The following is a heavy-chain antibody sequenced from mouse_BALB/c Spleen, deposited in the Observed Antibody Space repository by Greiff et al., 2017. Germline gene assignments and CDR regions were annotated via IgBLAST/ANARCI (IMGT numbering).Heavy chain of an antibody. D-gene: IGHD1-3*01. J-gene: IGHJ1*01. CDR2: ISSGGST. Sequence: EVMLVESGGGLVKPGGSLKLSCAASGFTFSSYAMSWVRRTPEKRLEWVASISSGGSTYYPDSVKGRFTISRDNARNILYLQMSSLRSEDTAMYYCARGRVALDFDVWGAGTTVTVSS. CDR1: GFTFSSYA. CDR3: ARGRVALDFDV. V-gene: IGHV5-6-5*01.